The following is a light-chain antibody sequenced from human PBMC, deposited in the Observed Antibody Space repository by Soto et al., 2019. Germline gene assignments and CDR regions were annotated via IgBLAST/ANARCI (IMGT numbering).Light chain of an antibody. Sequence: EPVMTQSPATLSVSPGDRATLSCSASQSVSYNLAWYQQKPGQAPRLLIYDASTRATGIPARFSGSASGTEFTLTISSLLSEDFAVYYCQQYNNWPLTFGGGTKVDIK. CDR3: QQYNNWPLT. CDR2: DAS. J-gene: IGKJ4*01. CDR1: QSVSYN. V-gene: IGKV3D-15*01.